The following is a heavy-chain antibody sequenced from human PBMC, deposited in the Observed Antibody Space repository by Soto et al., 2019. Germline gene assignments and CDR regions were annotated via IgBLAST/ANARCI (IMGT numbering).Heavy chain of an antibody. CDR3: ARGRYGDY. J-gene: IGHJ4*02. D-gene: IGHD1-1*01. V-gene: IGHV1-18*01. CDR2: ISAHNGNT. Sequence: QVHLVQSGAEVKKPGASVKVSCKASGYTFTSYGITWVRQAPGQGLEWMGWISAHNGNTDYAQKLQGRVIVTRDTSTSTVYMELRSLIFDDTAVYFCARGRYGDYWRQGALVTVSS. CDR1: GYTFTSYG.